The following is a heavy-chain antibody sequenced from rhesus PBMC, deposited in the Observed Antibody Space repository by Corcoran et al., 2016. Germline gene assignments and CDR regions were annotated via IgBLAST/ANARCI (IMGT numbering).Heavy chain of an antibody. CDR2: FYGSTGGT. CDR3: SREQLLYYFDY. J-gene: IGHJ4*01. V-gene: IGHV4S7*01. D-gene: IGHD6-13*01. Sequence: QVQLQESGPGLVQPSETLSLTCAVSGGDISDTYYWNWIRQPPGKGREWIGKFYGSTGGTSYNPSLRSRVTISKDTSKTPFSLKLSSVTAADTAVYYCSREQLLYYFDYWGQGVLVTVSS. CDR1: GGDISDTYY.